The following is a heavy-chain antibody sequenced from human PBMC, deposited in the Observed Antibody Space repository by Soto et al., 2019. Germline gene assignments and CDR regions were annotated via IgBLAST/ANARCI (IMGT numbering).Heavy chain of an antibody. Sequence: GASVKVSCKASGYTFTSDYMHWVRQAPGQGLEWMGIINPSGGSTSYAQKFQGRVTITRDTSTSTVYMELSSLSYEDTAVYYCAREEAYGSRDYYYYYGMDVWGQGTTVTVSS. V-gene: IGHV1-46*01. CDR1: GYTFTSDY. CDR3: AREEAYGSRDYYYYYGMDV. D-gene: IGHD3-10*01. CDR2: INPSGGST. J-gene: IGHJ6*02.